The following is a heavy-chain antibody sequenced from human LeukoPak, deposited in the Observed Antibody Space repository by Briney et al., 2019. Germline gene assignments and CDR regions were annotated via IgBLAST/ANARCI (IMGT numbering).Heavy chain of an antibody. J-gene: IGHJ4*02. D-gene: IGHD6-19*01. CDR2: IYYSGST. CDR1: GGSFSGYY. Sequence: SETLSLTCAVYGGSFSGYYWSWIRQPPGKGLEWIGYIYYSGSTNYNPSLKSRVTISVDTSKNQFSLKLSSVTAADTAVYYCARDVYSSGWYTGGDYWGQGTLVTVSS. CDR3: ARDVYSSGWYTGGDY. V-gene: IGHV4-59*01.